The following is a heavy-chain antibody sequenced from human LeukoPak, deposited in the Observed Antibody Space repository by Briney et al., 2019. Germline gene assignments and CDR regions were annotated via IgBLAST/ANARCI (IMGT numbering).Heavy chain of an antibody. CDR3: AKGVAVVVLPAAMDY. Sequence: GRSLRLSCAASGFTFSSYGMHWVRQAPGKGLEWVAVISYDGSNKYYADSVKGRFTISRDNSKNTLYLQMNSLRAEDTAVYYCAKGVAVVVLPAAMDYWGQGTLVTVSS. V-gene: IGHV3-30*18. CDR1: GFTFSSYG. D-gene: IGHD2-2*01. CDR2: ISYDGSNK. J-gene: IGHJ4*02.